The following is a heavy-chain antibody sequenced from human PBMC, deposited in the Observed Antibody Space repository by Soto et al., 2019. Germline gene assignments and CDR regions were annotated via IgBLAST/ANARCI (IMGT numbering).Heavy chain of an antibody. CDR1: GFTFSDHY. CDR2: TRNKANSYTT. J-gene: IGHJ6*02. Sequence: GGSLRLSCAASGFTFSDHYMDWVRQAPGKGLEWVGRTRNKANSYTTEYAASVRCRFTISRDDSKSSLYLQMNSLQTEDTAVHYCARGGYCSSTSCYSDYYGMDVWGQGTTVTVSS. V-gene: IGHV3-72*01. CDR3: ARGGYCSSTSCYSDYYGMDV. D-gene: IGHD2-2*03.